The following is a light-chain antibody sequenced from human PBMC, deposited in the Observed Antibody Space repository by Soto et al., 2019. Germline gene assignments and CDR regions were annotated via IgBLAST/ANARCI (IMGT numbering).Light chain of an antibody. CDR2: GAS. J-gene: IGKJ5*01. CDR1: QSVSSN. CDR3: QQYNTWPLT. Sequence: EKVMTQSPATLSVSPGERATLSCRASQSVSSNLAWYQQKPGQAPRLLIYGASSRATGIPVRFSGSGSGTEFTLTISSLQSEDFAVYYCQQYNTWPLTFGQGTRLEIK. V-gene: IGKV3-15*01.